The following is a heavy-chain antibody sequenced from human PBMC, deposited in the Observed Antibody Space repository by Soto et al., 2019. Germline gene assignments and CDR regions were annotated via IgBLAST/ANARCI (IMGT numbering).Heavy chain of an antibody. J-gene: IGHJ4*02. Sequence: GASVKVSCKDSGDTQTELSMHWVRQAPGKGLEWMGGFDPEDGETIYAQKSQGRVTMTGDTSTDTAYMELSSLRSEDTAVYYCAISLSVITFGGVIDWGQGTLVTVSS. CDR1: GDTQTELS. D-gene: IGHD3-16*02. CDR3: AISLSVITFGGVID. V-gene: IGHV1-24*01. CDR2: FDPEDGET.